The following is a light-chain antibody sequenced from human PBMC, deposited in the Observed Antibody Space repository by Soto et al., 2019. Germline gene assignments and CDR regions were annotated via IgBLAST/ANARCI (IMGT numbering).Light chain of an antibody. V-gene: IGKV3-15*01. CDR3: QQYNNWPIT. J-gene: IGKJ5*01. CDR2: GAS. Sequence: EIVMTQSPGTLSVSPGERATLSCRASQSVGSSLAWYQQKPGQAPRLLIYGASTRATGIPPTFSGSGSGTEFTLIISSLHSEDFAVYYCQQYNNWPITFGQGTRLEIK. CDR1: QSVGSS.